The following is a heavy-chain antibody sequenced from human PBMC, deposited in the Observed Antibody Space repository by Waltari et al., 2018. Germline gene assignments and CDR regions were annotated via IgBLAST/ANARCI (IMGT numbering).Heavy chain of an antibody. V-gene: IGHV1-2*02. CDR2: INPNSGGT. Sequence: EVKKPGASVKVSCKASGYTFTGYYMHWVRQAPGQGLEWMGWINPNSGGTNYAQKFQGRVTMTRETSISTAYMELSRLRSDDTAVYYCARKELPRTKRWFDPWGQGTLVTVSS. CDR1: GYTFTGYY. J-gene: IGHJ5*02. D-gene: IGHD1-26*01. CDR3: ARKELPRTKRWFDP.